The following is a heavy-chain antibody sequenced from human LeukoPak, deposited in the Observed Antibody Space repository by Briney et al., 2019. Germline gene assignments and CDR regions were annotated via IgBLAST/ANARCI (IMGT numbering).Heavy chain of an antibody. V-gene: IGHV3-23*01. CDR3: AKGPTDSCWEKLHD. J-gene: IGHJ4*02. CDR1: GFTVTTLA. Sequence: GSLRLSCAASGFTVTTLAMTWVRQAPGKGLEWVSVIGESDGKTYYADSVKGRFTISRDESKNTLYLQMNSLRAEDTAVYYCAKGPTDSCWEKLHDWGQGTLVTVSS. CDR2: IGESDGKT. D-gene: IGHD1-26*01.